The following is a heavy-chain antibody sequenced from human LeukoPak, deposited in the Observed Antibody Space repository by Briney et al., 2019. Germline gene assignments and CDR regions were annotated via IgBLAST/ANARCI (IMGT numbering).Heavy chain of an antibody. CDR3: ARAYSSGPSFDY. D-gene: IGHD6-19*01. CDR1: GDSISTYY. Sequence: PSETLSLTCTVSGDSISTYYRTWIRQPPGKGLEWIGYIYDSGSTNYNPSLKSRVTISVDTSKNQFSLRLSSVTAADTAVYFCARAYSSGPSFDYWGQGTLVTVSS. CDR2: IYDSGST. V-gene: IGHV4-59*08. J-gene: IGHJ4*02.